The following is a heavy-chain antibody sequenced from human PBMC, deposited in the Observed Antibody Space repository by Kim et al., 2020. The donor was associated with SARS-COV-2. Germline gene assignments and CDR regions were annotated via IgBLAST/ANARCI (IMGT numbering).Heavy chain of an antibody. Sequence: GGSLRLSCTASGFTFGDYAMSWVRQAPGKGLEWVGFIRSKAYGGTTEYAASVKGRFTISRDDSKSIAYLQMNSLKTEDTAVYYCTGYCSGGSCFHYYYYGMDVWGQGTTVTVSS. CDR1: GFTFGDYA. J-gene: IGHJ6*02. D-gene: IGHD2-15*01. CDR2: IRSKAYGGTT. CDR3: TGYCSGGSCFHYYYYGMDV. V-gene: IGHV3-49*04.